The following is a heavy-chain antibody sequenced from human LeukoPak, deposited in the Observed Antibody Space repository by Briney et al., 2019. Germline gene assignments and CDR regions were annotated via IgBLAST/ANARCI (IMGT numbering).Heavy chain of an antibody. CDR3: ARGHASDGNSFDY. J-gene: IGHJ4*02. Sequence: GGSLRLSCAVSGFTVSTYYMNWVRQAPGKGLEWVSIIYSGGSIYYLDSVKGRFTISRDNSKNTVYLQMNTLRADDTAVYYCARGHASDGNSFDYWGQGTLVTVSS. CDR1: GFTVSTYY. D-gene: IGHD2-15*01. V-gene: IGHV3-66*01. CDR2: IYSGGSI.